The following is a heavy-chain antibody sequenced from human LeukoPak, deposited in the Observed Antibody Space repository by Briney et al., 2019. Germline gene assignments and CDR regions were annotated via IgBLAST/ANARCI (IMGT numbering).Heavy chain of an antibody. CDR2: IYSDNT. V-gene: IGHV3-53*01. D-gene: IGHD4/OR15-4a*01. CDR1: GFTVSSNS. J-gene: IGHJ4*02. Sequence: SGGSLRLSCTVSGFTVSSNSMSWVRQAPGKGLEWVSFIYSDNTHYSDSVKGRFTISRDNSKNTLYLQMNSLRAEDTAVYYCARRAGAYSHPYDYWSQGTLVTVSS. CDR3: ARRAGAYSHPYDY.